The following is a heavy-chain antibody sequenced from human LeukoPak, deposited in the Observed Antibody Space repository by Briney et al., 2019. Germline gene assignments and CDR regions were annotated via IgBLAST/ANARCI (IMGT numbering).Heavy chain of an antibody. Sequence: GGSLRLPCAASGFTVSNKYMSWVRQAPGKGLEWVSVIYGNDNTYYTDSVKGRFTISRDNSKNMVCLQMNSLRAEDTALYYCARDSGAEAGRGIDYWGQGTLVTVSS. CDR2: IYGNDNT. CDR3: ARDSGAEAGRGIDY. V-gene: IGHV3-53*01. D-gene: IGHD6-13*01. CDR1: GFTVSNKY. J-gene: IGHJ4*02.